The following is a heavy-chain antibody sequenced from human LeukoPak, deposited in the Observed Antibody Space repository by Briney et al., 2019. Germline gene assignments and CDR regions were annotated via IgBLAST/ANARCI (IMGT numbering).Heavy chain of an antibody. CDR1: GGSISSYY. CDR2: IYYSGST. Sequence: SETLSLTCTVSGGSISSYYWSCIRQPPGKGLEWIGYIYYSGSTNYNPSLKSRVTISVDTSKNQFSLKLSSVTAADTAVYYCARGVVAARFWFDPWGQGTLVTVSS. CDR3: ARGVVAARFWFDP. V-gene: IGHV4-59*01. D-gene: IGHD2-15*01. J-gene: IGHJ5*02.